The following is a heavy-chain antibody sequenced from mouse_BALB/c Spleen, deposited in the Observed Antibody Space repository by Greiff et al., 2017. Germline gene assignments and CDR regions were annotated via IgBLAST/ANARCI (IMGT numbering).Heavy chain of an antibody. CDR1: GISITTGNYR. Sequence: EVQLQQSGPGLVKPSQTVSLTCTVTGISITTGNYRWSWIRQFPGNKLEWIGYIYYSGTITYNPSLTSRTTITRDTSKNQFYLEMNSLTAEDTATYYCARDNYGSSYWYFEVWGAGTTVTVSS. J-gene: IGHJ1*01. V-gene: IGHV3-5*02. CDR3: ARDNYGSSYWYFEV. CDR2: IYYSGTI. D-gene: IGHD1-1*01.